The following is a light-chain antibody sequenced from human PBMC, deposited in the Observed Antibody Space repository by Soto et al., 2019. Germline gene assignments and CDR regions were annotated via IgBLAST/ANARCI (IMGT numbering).Light chain of an antibody. J-gene: IGKJ4*01. CDR1: QSFSSN. CDR3: QQYNTLPPVT. CDR2: GAS. V-gene: IGKV3-15*01. Sequence: EIVMTQSPATLSVSPGERATLSCRASQSFSSNLAWYQQKPGQAPRLLIYGASTRATGIPARFSGSGSGTEFTLTISSLQSEAFAVYYCQQYNTLPPVTFGGGTKVEIK.